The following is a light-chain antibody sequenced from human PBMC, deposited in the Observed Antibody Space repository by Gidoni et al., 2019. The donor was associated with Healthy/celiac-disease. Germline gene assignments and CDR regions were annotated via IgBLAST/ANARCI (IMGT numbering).Light chain of an antibody. CDR3: QQYNTYPA. CDR2: KAS. V-gene: IGKV1-5*03. CDR1: QSISSW. J-gene: IGKJ2*01. Sequence: DIQMTQSPSTLSASVGDRVNITCRASQSISSWLAWYQQKPGKAPKLLIYKASSLEAGVPSRFGGSGSGTEFTLTISSLQPDDFATYYCQQYNTYPAFGQGTKLEIK.